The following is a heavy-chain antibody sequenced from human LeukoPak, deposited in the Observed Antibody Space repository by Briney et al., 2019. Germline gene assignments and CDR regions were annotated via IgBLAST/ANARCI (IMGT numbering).Heavy chain of an antibody. CDR2: ISGSGGST. D-gene: IGHD3-22*01. CDR1: GFTFSSYA. V-gene: IGHV3-23*01. J-gene: IGHJ4*02. Sequence: GGSLRLSCAASGFTFSSYAMSWVRQAPGKGLEWVSAISGSGGSTYYADSVKGRFTISRDNSKNTLYLQMNSLRAEDTAVYYCAKDRLMYYYDSSGLPYYFDYWGQGTLATVSS. CDR3: AKDRLMYYYDSSGLPYYFDY.